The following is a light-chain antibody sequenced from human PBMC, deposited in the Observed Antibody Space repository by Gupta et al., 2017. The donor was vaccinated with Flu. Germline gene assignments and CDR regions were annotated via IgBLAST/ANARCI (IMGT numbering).Light chain of an antibody. Sequence: RVTISCIGSSSNIGANYDVHWYHHVPGTAPKFFMTAEGNRPSGVPDRFSASKSGTSASLDISGLQVEDEADYYCQSYDVSGFVVFGGGTKLTVL. CDR2: AEG. J-gene: IGLJ3*02. CDR3: QSYDVSGFVV. V-gene: IGLV1-40*01. CDR1: SSNIGANYD.